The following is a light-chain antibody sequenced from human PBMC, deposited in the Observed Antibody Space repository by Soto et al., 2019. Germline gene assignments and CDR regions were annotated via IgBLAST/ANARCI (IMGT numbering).Light chain of an antibody. J-gene: IGLJ1*01. CDR3: SSYTTSNTRQIV. CDR2: DVS. Sequence: HSVLTQPASVSGSTGQSITISCTRTSSDVGGYNYVSWYQHHPGKAPKLMIFDVSNRPSGVSNRFSGSKSGNTASLTISGLQPEDEADYYCSSYTTSNTRQIVFGTGTKVTV. V-gene: IGLV2-14*03. CDR1: SSDVGGYNY.